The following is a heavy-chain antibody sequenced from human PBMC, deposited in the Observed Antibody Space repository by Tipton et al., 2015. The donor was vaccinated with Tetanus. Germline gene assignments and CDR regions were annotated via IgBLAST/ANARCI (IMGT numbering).Heavy chain of an antibody. CDR2: TYYSGST. J-gene: IGHJ4*02. CDR3: ARGSGWADF. V-gene: IGHV4-61*05. CDR1: DASIGSISCY. Sequence: TLSLTCTVSDASIGSISCYWSWIRQPPGKGLEWIGYTYYSGSTGYNPSLKSRATISADTSRNQFSLTLSSVTAADTAVYYCARGSGWADFWGQGTQVTVSS. D-gene: IGHD6-19*01.